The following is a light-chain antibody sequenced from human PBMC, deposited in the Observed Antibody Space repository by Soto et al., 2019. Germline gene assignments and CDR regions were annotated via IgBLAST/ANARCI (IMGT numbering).Light chain of an antibody. CDR2: DAS. CDR1: QDISNY. J-gene: IGKJ5*01. CDR3: QQYDNLPIT. V-gene: IGKV1-33*01. Sequence: DIQMTQSPYSPSASVGDRVTITCQASQDISNYLNWYQQKPGKAPKLLIYDASNLETGVPSRFSGSGSGTDFTFTISSLQPEDIATYYCQQYDNLPITFGQGTRLEIK.